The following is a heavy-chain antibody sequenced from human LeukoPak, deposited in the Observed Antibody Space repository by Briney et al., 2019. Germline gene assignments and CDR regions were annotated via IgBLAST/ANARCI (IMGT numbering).Heavy chain of an antibody. CDR1: GGSFSSYY. J-gene: IGHJ5*02. CDR3: ARLLGYCTGGSCNSKGNNWFDP. D-gene: IGHD2-15*01. CDR2: INHSVNA. Sequence: SETLSLTCAVYGGSFSSYYWSWIRQPPGQGLEWSGEINHSVNANYNPSLKSRVIMSVDTSKNQFSLKLNSVTAADTAVYYCARLLGYCTGGSCNSKGNNWFDPWGQGALVTVSS. V-gene: IGHV4-34*01.